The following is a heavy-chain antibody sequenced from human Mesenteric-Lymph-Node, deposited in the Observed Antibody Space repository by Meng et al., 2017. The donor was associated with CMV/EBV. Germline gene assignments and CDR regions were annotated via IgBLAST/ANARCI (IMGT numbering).Heavy chain of an antibody. V-gene: IGHV3-23*01. Sequence: GGSLRLSCAASGFTFSRYVMNWVRQGPGKGLEWVSGISGSGGSTNYADSVKGRFTISRDNLKNMLYLQVNRLRAEDTAIYFCAKVGAGSSYYYYSMDVWGQGTTVTVSS. CDR2: ISGSGGST. CDR1: GFTFSRYV. J-gene: IGHJ6*02. D-gene: IGHD1-1*01. CDR3: AKVGAGSSYYYYSMDV.